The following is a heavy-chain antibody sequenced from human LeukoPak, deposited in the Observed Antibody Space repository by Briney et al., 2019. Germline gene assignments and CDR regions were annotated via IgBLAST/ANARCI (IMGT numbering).Heavy chain of an antibody. CDR3: ARGSNSVYSTTWHYFDY. V-gene: IGHV4-39*07. CDR1: GGSISRSSYY. CDR2: IYYSGST. D-gene: IGHD6-13*01. J-gene: IGHJ4*02. Sequence: PSETLSLTCTVSGGSISRSSYYWGWIRQPPGKGLEWVGSIYYSGSTYYNPSLRSRVTISVDTSKNQFSLKLSSVTAADTAVYYCARGSNSVYSTTWHYFDYWGQGTLVTVSS.